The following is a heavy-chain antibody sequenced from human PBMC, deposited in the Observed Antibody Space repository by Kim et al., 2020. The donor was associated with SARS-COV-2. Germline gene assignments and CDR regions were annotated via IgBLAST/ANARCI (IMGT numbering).Heavy chain of an antibody. CDR3: ARAPFGTGTDH. CDR2: VKQDGSEQ. CDR1: GFTFSYHW. D-gene: IGHD1-1*01. Sequence: GGSLRLSCAASGFTFSYHWMSWVRQAPGKGLEWVANVKQDGSEQYYVDSVRGRFTISRDNAKNSLYLQMSSLRVEDTAVYYCARAPFGTGTDHWGQGTLVTVSS. J-gene: IGHJ4*02. V-gene: IGHV3-7*03.